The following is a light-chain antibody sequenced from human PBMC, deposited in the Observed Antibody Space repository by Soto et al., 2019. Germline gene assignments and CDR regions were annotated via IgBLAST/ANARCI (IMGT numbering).Light chain of an antibody. CDR2: DVS. Sequence: QSVLTQPRSVSGSPGQSVTIPCTGTSSDVGGYNFVSWFQQHPGKAPKLMIYDVSKRPSGVPDRFSGSKSGNTASLTISGLQAEDEADYCCCSYAGSYTWVFGTGTKLTVL. CDR1: SSDVGGYNF. CDR3: CSYAGSYTWV. V-gene: IGLV2-11*01. J-gene: IGLJ1*01.